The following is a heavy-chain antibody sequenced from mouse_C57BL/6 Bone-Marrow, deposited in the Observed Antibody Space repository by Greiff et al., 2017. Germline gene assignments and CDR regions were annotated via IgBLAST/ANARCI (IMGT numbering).Heavy chain of an antibody. CDR3: ARDNGYYVFDY. CDR2: TSDGGSYT. Sequence: EVQLVESGGGLVKPGGSLKLSCAASGFTFSSYALSWVRQTPEKRLEWVATTSDGGSYTYYPANVKGRFTISRDNAKNNLYLQVSHMKSEDTAMYYCARDNGYYVFDYWGQGTTLTVSS. V-gene: IGHV5-4*01. CDR1: GFTFSSYA. D-gene: IGHD2-3*01. J-gene: IGHJ2*01.